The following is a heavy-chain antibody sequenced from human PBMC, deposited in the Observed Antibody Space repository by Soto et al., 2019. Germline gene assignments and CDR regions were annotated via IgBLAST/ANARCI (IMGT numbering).Heavy chain of an antibody. V-gene: IGHV3-7*01. J-gene: IGHJ6*02. CDR3: AIVERQQWLAQYCMDF. Sequence: GGSLRLSCAASGFTFSSYWMSWVRQAPGKGLEWVANIKQDGSEKYNVDSVKGRFTISRDNAKKSLYLQMNSLRAEDTAVYYCAIVERQQWLAQYCMDFWGQGTTVTVSS. CDR2: IKQDGSEK. D-gene: IGHD6-19*01. CDR1: GFTFSSYW.